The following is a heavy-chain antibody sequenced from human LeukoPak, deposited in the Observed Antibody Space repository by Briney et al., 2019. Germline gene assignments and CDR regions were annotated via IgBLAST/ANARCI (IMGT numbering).Heavy chain of an antibody. CDR1: GYSFTTYW. Sequence: GESLKISCKGSGYSFTTYWIGWMRQMPGKGLEWMAIITPGNSVTHYSPFLQGQVTISADKSISTAYLQWSSLEASDSGMYYCATRIDGTFYWGQGTLVTVSS. CDR3: ATRIDGTFY. CDR2: ITPGNSVT. D-gene: IGHD1-26*01. J-gene: IGHJ4*02. V-gene: IGHV5-51*01.